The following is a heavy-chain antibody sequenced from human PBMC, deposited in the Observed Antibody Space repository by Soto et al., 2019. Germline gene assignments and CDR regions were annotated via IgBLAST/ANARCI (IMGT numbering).Heavy chain of an antibody. V-gene: IGHV3-64*01. D-gene: IGHD2-15*01. CDR1: GFTFSSYA. J-gene: IGHJ4*01. CDR3: ARLWGRYCNGGSCSPFDY. Sequence: PGGSLRLSCAASGFTFSSYAMHWVRQAPGKGLEYVSAISSNGGSTYYANSVKGRFTTSRDNSKNTLYLQMGSLRAEDMAVYYCARLWGRYCNGGSCSPFDYWGQGTLVTVSS. CDR2: ISSNGGST.